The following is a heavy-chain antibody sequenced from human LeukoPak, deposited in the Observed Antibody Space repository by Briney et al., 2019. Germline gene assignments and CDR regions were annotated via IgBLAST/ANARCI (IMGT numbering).Heavy chain of an antibody. CDR1: GYSFTSYW. Sequence: GESLKISCKGSGYSFTSYWIGWVRQMPGKGLEWMGIIYPGDSDTRYSPSFQGQVTISADKSICTAYLQWSSLKASDTAMYYCASNSGYELPPEGYYYYYMDVWGKGTTVTVSS. V-gene: IGHV5-51*01. CDR2: IYPGDSDT. J-gene: IGHJ6*03. D-gene: IGHD5-12*01. CDR3: ASNSGYELPPEGYYYYYMDV.